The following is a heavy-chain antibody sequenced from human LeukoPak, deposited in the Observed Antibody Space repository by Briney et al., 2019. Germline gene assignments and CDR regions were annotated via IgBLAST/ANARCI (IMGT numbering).Heavy chain of an antibody. J-gene: IGHJ4*02. D-gene: IGHD3-10*01. CDR3: ARSPSHWRFGELLSPVYFDY. Sequence: ASVKVSCKVSGYTLTELSMHWVRQAPGKGLEWMGGFDPEDGETIYAQKFQGRVTITRDTSASTAYMELSSLRSEDTAVYYCARSPSHWRFGELLSPVYFDYWGQGTLVTVSS. CDR1: GYTLTELS. CDR2: FDPEDGET. V-gene: IGHV1-24*01.